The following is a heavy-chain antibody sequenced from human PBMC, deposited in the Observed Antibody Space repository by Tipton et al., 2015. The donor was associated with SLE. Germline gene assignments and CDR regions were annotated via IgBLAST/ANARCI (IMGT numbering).Heavy chain of an antibody. CDR2: ISAYNGNT. CDR3: ARDGDIVVVPTAIPGWFDP. CDR1: GYTFTSYG. V-gene: IGHV1-18*03. D-gene: IGHD2-2*01. Sequence: QLVQSGAEVKKPGASVKVSCKASGYTFTSYGISWVRQAPGQGLEWMGWISAYNGNTNYAQKLQGRVTMTTATSTSTAYMELRSLRSGGMSVYYRARDGDIVVVPTAIPGWFDPGGHGILVTVSS. J-gene: IGHJ5*02.